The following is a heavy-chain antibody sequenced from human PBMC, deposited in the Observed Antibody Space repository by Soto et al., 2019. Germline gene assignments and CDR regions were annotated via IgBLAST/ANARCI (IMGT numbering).Heavy chain of an antibody. CDR3: ARLNGYCISTNCHGYYGMDV. CDR2: IYSSEST. V-gene: IGHV4-39*01. D-gene: IGHD2-2*03. CDR1: GGSVSSSSYS. J-gene: IGHJ6*02. Sequence: PSETLSLTCTFSGGSVSSSSYSWGWIRQSPGSGLEWFGTIYSSESTYYNPSLLSRVTISVDTSKNEFSLRLGSVTAADTAVYYCARLNGYCISTNCHGYYGMDVWGQGTTVTVSS.